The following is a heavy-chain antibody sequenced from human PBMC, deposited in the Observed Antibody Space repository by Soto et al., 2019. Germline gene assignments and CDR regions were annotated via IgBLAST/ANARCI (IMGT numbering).Heavy chain of an antibody. CDR1: GGTIRSPDW. J-gene: IGHJ5*02. CDR3: ARGRGRYSSGWSWFDP. D-gene: IGHD6-19*01. V-gene: IGHV4-4*02. CDR2: IFQSGST. Sequence: PSETMSLTCGVSGGTIRSPDWWTWVRQPPGNGLEWFGEIFQSGSTNYTPSLESRVTISVDKSKNQFSLTLTSVTAADTAVYFCARGRGRYSSGWSWFDPWGQGILVTVS.